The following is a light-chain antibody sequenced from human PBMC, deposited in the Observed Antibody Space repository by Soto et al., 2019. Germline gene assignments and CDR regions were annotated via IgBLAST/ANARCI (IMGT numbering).Light chain of an antibody. CDR3: ASYAGSSIPVV. V-gene: IGLV2-8*01. Sequence: QSVLTQPPSASGSPGQSVTISCTGASSDVGKYNFVSWYQQHPGKAPKLMIYDVTERPSGVPDRFSGSKSGNTASLTVSGLQAEDDADYYCASYAGSSIPVVFGGGTKLTVL. CDR1: SSDVGKYNF. CDR2: DVT. J-gene: IGLJ2*01.